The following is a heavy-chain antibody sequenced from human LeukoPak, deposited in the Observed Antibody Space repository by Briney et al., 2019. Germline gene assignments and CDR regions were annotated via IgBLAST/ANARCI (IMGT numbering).Heavy chain of an antibody. CDR2: INPNSGGT. D-gene: IGHD4-11*01. CDR3: AKASGNYGGYYYYMDV. J-gene: IGHJ6*03. CDR1: GYTFTSYY. V-gene: IGHV1-2*02. Sequence: ASVKVSCKASGYTFTSYYMHWVRQAPGQGLEWMGWINPNSGGTNYAQKFQGRVTMTRDTSISTAYMELSRLRSDDTAVYYCAKASGNYGGYYYYMDVWGKGTTVTVSS.